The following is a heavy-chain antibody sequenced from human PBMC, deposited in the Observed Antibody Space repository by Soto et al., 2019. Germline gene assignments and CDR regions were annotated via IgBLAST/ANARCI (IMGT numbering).Heavy chain of an antibody. Sequence: GGSLRLSCAASGFTFSNAWMSWVRQAPGKGLEWIGRIKSKTDGATTDYAGPVKGRFTISRDDSKKTLFVQMNGLKTEDTAVYYCTTIIPKGKWELGPCVHGTLVT. J-gene: IGHJ5*02. CDR1: GFTFSNAW. CDR2: IKSKTDGATT. D-gene: IGHD1-26*01. CDR3: TTIIPKGKWELGP. V-gene: IGHV3-15*05.